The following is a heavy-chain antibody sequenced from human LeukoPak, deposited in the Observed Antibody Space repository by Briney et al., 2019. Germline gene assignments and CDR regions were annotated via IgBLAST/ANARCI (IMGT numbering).Heavy chain of an antibody. CDR2: VDPEDGET. D-gene: IGHD3-3*01. Sequence: ASVKISCKVSGYTFTDYYMHWVQQAPGKGLEWMGLVDPEDGETIYAEKFRGRVTITADTSTDTAYMELSSLRSEDTAVYYCATEGFLEWLHGDYYYYMDVWGKGTTVTVSS. V-gene: IGHV1-69-2*01. J-gene: IGHJ6*03. CDR3: ATEGFLEWLHGDYYYYMDV. CDR1: GYTFTDYY.